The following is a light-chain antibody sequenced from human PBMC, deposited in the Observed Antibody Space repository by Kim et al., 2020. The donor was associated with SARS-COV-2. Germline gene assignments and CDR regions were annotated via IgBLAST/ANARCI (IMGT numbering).Light chain of an antibody. J-gene: IGKJ4*01. CDR2: GAS. CDR1: KSISSW. Sequence: ASVGDRFTLTCRASKSISSWLAWYQKIPGKAPKVLIYGASSLESGVPSRFSGSGSGTEFTLTISSLQPDDFATYYCQQYNSYPLTFGGGTKVDIK. V-gene: IGKV1-5*01. CDR3: QQYNSYPLT.